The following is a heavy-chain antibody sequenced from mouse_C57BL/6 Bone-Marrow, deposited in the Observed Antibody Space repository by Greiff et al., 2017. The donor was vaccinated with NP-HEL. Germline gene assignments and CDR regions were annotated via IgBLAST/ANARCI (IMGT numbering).Heavy chain of an antibody. D-gene: IGHD2-3*01. CDR3: ARSPDGYYSWFAY. CDR1: GYTFTSYD. CDR2: IYPRDGST. J-gene: IGHJ3*01. Sequence: VQLQRSGPELVKPGASVKLSCKASGYTFTSYDINWVKQRPGQGLEWIGWIYPRDGSTKYNEKFKGKATLTVDTSSSTAYMELHSLTSEDSAVYFCARSPDGYYSWFAYWGQGTLVTVSA. V-gene: IGHV1-85*01.